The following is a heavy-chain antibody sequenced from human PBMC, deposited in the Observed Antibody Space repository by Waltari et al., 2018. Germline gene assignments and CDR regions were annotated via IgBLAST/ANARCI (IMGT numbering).Heavy chain of an antibody. J-gene: IGHJ4*02. CDR1: GGTFSSYT. Sequence: QVQLVQSGAEVKKPGSSVKVSCKASGGTFSSYTISWVRQAPGQGLEWMGRISPILGRANYEQKFQGRVTITADKSTSTAYMELSSLRSEDTAVYYCARVPLVTATYDYWGQGTLVTVSS. D-gene: IGHD2-21*02. CDR2: ISPILGRA. V-gene: IGHV1-69*08. CDR3: ARVPLVTATYDY.